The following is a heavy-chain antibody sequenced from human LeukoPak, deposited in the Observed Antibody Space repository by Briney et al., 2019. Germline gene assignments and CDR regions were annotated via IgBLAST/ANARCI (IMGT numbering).Heavy chain of an antibody. CDR1: GFAFSSYW. CDR3: AKDQDFWSGTTFDY. Sequence: GGSLRLSCAASGFAFSSYWMSWVRQAPGKGLEWVANIKHDGSEKYYVDSVKGRFTISRDNSKNTLYLQMNSLRAEDTAVYYCAKDQDFWSGTTFDYWGQGTLVTVSS. J-gene: IGHJ4*02. CDR2: IKHDGSEK. D-gene: IGHD3-3*01. V-gene: IGHV3-7*03.